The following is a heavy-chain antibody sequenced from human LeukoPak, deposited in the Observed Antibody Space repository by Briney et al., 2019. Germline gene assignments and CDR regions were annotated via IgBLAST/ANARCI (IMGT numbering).Heavy chain of an antibody. D-gene: IGHD3-10*01. CDR1: GYTFTDYY. J-gene: IGHJ4*02. CDR3: ATDFIVGSGRDLDY. Sequence: ASVKVSRKVSGYTFTDYYMHWVQQAPGKGLEWMGLVDPEDGETIYAEKFQGRVTITADTSTDTAYMELSCLRSEDTAVYYCATDFIVGSGRDLDYWGQGTLVTVSS. V-gene: IGHV1-69-2*01. CDR2: VDPEDGET.